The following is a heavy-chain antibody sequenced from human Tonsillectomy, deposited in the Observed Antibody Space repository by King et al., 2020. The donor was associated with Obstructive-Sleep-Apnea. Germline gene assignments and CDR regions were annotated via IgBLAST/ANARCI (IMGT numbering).Heavy chain of an antibody. J-gene: IGHJ2*01. CDR3: AREDGYDILTGYYSYWYFDL. Sequence: VQLVESGGGLVKPGGSLRLSCAASGFTFSSYTMNWVRQAPGKGLEWVSSISSRSSYIYYADSVKGRFTISRDNAKNSLYLQMNSLRAVDTAVYYCAREDGYDILTGYYSYWYFDLWGRGTLVTVSS. V-gene: IGHV3-21*01. CDR2: ISSRSSYI. D-gene: IGHD3-9*01. CDR1: GFTFSSYT.